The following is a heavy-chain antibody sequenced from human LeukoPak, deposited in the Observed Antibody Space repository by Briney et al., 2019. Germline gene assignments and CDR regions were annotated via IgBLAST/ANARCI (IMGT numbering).Heavy chain of an antibody. CDR1: GFTFSSYS. V-gene: IGHV3-48*01. Sequence: GGSLRLSCAASGFTFSSYSMNWVRQAPGKGLEWVSYISSSSSTIYYADSVKGRFTISRDNAKNSLYLQMNSLRAEDTAVYYCARGGYSYGYDPYYYMDVWGKGTTVTVSS. J-gene: IGHJ6*03. CDR2: ISSSSSTI. D-gene: IGHD5-18*01. CDR3: ARGGYSYGYDPYYYMDV.